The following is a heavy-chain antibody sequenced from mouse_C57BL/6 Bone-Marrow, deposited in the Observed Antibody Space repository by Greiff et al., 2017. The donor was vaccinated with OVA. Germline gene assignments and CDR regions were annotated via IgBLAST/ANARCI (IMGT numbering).Heavy chain of an antibody. Sequence: QVQLQQSGAELVKPGASVKLSCKASGYTFTSYWMQWVKQRPGQGLEWIGEIDPSDSYTNYNQKFKGKATLTVDTSSSTAYMQLSSLTSEDSAVYYCARDPYYYGSSLVFAYWGQGTLVTVSA. CDR2: IDPSDSYT. J-gene: IGHJ3*01. CDR1: GYTFTSYW. V-gene: IGHV1-50*01. D-gene: IGHD1-1*01. CDR3: ARDPYYYGSSLVFAY.